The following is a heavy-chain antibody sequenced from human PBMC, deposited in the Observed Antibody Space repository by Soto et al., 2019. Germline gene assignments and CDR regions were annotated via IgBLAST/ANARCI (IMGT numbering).Heavy chain of an antibody. D-gene: IGHD3-10*01. CDR1: GYTFTSYG. CDR3: ARDLLGSGSYYNVGAFDI. J-gene: IGHJ3*02. V-gene: IGHV1-18*01. CDR2: ISAYNGNT. Sequence: GASVKVSCKASGYTFTSYGISWVRQAPGQGLEWMGWISAYNGNTNYAQKLQGRVTMTTDTSTSTAYMELRSLRSDDTAVYYCARDLLGSGSYYNVGAFDIWGQGTMVTVS.